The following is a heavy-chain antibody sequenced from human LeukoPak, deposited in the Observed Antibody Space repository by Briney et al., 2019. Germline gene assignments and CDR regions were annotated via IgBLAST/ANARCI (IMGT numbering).Heavy chain of an antibody. V-gene: IGHV4-38-2*01. CDR1: GYSISSGYY. D-gene: IGHD4-11*01. J-gene: IGHJ5*02. CDR2: IYHSGST. Sequence: PSETLSPTCGVSGYSISSGYYWAWIRQPPGKGLEWIGNIYHSGSTYYNPSLKSRVTISVDTSKNQFSLNLSSVTAADTAVYYCARREGSNHAPWGQGTLVTVSS. CDR3: ARREGSNHAP.